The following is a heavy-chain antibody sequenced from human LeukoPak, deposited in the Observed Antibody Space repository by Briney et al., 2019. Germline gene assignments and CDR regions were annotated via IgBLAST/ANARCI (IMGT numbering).Heavy chain of an antibody. Sequence: GGSLRLSCAASGFTFSSYSMNWVRQAPGQGLEWVSSISSSSSYIYYADSVKGRFTISRDNDKNSLYLQMTSLRAEDTAVYYCARDSGYCSSTSCPPEDLFDYWGQGTLVTVSS. CDR1: GFTFSSYS. D-gene: IGHD2-2*01. CDR2: ISSSSSYI. J-gene: IGHJ4*02. CDR3: ARDSGYCSSTSCPPEDLFDY. V-gene: IGHV3-21*01.